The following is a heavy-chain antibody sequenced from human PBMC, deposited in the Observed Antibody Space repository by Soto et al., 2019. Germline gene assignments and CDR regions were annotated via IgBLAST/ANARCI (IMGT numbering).Heavy chain of an antibody. V-gene: IGHV1-69*13. J-gene: IGHJ6*02. CDR2: IIPIFGTA. CDR3: ARDTRYYDFWSGPVTLYYYGMDV. Sequence: SVKVSCKASGGTFSSYAISWVRQAPGQGLEWMGRIIPIFGTANYAQKFQGRVTITADESTSTAYMELSSLRSEDTAVYYCARDTRYYDFWSGPVTLYYYGMDVWGQGTTVTVSS. D-gene: IGHD3-3*01. CDR1: GGTFSSYA.